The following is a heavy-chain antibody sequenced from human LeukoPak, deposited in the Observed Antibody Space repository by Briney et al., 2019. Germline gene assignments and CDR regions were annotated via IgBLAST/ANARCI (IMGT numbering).Heavy chain of an antibody. Sequence: ASVKVSCKASGGTFSSYAISWVRQAPGQGLEWMGRIIPILGIANYAQKFQGRVTITADKSTSTAYMELSSLRSEDTAVYYCARERRGYSGYGSREGIDYWGQGTLVTVSS. J-gene: IGHJ4*02. V-gene: IGHV1-69*04. D-gene: IGHD5-12*01. CDR2: IIPILGIA. CDR3: ARERRGYSGYGSREGIDY. CDR1: GGTFSSYA.